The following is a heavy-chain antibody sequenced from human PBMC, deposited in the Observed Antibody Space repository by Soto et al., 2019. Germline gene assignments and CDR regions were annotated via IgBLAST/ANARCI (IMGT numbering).Heavy chain of an antibody. D-gene: IGHD5-18*01. CDR1: GGTFSSYA. CDR3: ARYPTVTSYGYTPPPSP. J-gene: IGHJ5*02. Sequence: QVPLVQSGAEVKKPGSSVKVSCKASGGTFSSYAISWVRQAPGQGLEWMGGIIPIFGTANYAQKFQGRVTITADESTSTAYMELSSLRSEDTAVYYCARYPTVTSYGYTPPPSPWGQGTLVTVSS. CDR2: IIPIFGTA. V-gene: IGHV1-69*01.